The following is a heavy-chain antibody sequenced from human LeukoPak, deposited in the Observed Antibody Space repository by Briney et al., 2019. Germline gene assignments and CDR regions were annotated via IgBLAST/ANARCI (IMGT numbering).Heavy chain of an antibody. CDR2: IYLSGST. J-gene: IGHJ3*02. CDR1: GYSISSGYY. CDR3: ARVDTMTRGADAFDI. V-gene: IGHV4-38-2*02. Sequence: SETLSLTCTVSGYSISSGYYWGWIRQPPGKGLEWIGSIYLSGSTYYNPSLKSRVTISVDTSKNQFSLKLSSVTAADTAVYYCARVDTMTRGADAFDIWGQGTMVTVSS. D-gene: IGHD3-22*01.